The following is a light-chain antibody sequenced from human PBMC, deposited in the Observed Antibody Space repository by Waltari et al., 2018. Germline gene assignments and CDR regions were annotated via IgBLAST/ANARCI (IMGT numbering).Light chain of an antibody. CDR1: RSDPGGYPY. CDR3: SSYTTNNTPV. CDR2: DVS. V-gene: IGLV2-14*03. J-gene: IGLJ1*01. Sequence: SALTQPSPVSGPPVQPQTISFPATRSDPGGYPYLAWYQQHPCKAPKRMIYDVSNRPSGVSNRFSGSKSGNTASLTISGIQGDDEADYYCSSYTTNNTPVFGTGTKVTVL.